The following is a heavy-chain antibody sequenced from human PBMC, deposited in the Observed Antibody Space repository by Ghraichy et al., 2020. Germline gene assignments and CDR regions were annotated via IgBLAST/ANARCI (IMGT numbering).Heavy chain of an antibody. CDR1: GFTVSSKF. CDR3: ARGDCTSTSCYYYYGLDV. Sequence: GGSLRLSFAASGFTVSSKFMSWVRQAPGKGLEWVSVIDSGGSGGSIYYADSVKGRFTISRDNSKNTLFLQLNSLRAEDTAVYYCARGDCTSTSCYYYYGLDVWGQGTTVTVSS. CDR2: IDSGGSGGSI. V-gene: IGHV3-53*01. D-gene: IGHD2-2*01. J-gene: IGHJ6*02.